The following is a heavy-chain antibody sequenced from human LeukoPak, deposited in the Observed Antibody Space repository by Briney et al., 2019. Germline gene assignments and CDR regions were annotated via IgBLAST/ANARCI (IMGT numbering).Heavy chain of an antibody. CDR3: ATEPDQGDYGDYRSFDI. J-gene: IGHJ3*02. V-gene: IGHV1-24*01. CDR2: FDPEDGET. D-gene: IGHD4-17*01. Sequence: GASVKVSCKVSGYTLTELSMHWVRQAPGKGLEWMGGFDPEDGETIYAQKFQGRVTMTEDTSTDTTYMELSSLRSEDTAVYYCATEPDQGDYGDYRSFDIWGQGTMVTVSS. CDR1: GYTLTELS.